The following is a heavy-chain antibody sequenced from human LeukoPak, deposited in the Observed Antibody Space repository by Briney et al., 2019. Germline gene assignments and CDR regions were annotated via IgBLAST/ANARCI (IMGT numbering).Heavy chain of an antibody. CDR3: ARFRGTMVRGVIPNYYGMDV. CDR2: INHSGSA. D-gene: IGHD3-10*01. J-gene: IGHJ6*02. Sequence: PSETLSLTCAVYGGSFSGYYWSWIRQPPGKGLEWIGEINHSGSANYNPPLKSRVTISVDTSKNQFSLKLSSVTAADTAVYYCARFRGTMVRGVIPNYYGMDVWGQGTTVTVSS. V-gene: IGHV4-34*01. CDR1: GGSFSGYY.